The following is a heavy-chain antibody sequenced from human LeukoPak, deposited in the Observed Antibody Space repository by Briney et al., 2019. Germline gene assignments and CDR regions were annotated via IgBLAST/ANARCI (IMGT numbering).Heavy chain of an antibody. D-gene: IGHD3-22*01. CDR1: GFTFSSYS. CDR3: ANDEYYYDSSGYAALAY. Sequence: GGSLRLSCAASGFTFSSYSMNWVRQAPGKGLEWVSSISSSSSYIYYADSVKGRFTISRDNAKKSLYLQMNSLRAEDTAVYYCANDEYYYDSSGYAALAYWGQGTLVTVSS. CDR2: ISSSSSYI. V-gene: IGHV3-21*04. J-gene: IGHJ4*02.